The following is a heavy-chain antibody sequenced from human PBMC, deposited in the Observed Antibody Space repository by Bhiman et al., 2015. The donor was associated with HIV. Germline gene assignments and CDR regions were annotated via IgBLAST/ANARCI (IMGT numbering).Heavy chain of an antibody. J-gene: IGHJ5*02. CDR3: ARGSSSSLSAERFDP. V-gene: IGHV3-48*03. D-gene: IGHD6-6*01. CDR1: GFTFSSYE. Sequence: EVQLVESGGGLVQPGGSLRLSCAASGFTFSSYEMNWVRQAPGKGLEWVSYISSRGTTIYYADSVKGRFTISRDNAKNSLYLQMNSLRAEDTAVYYCARGSSSSLSAERFDPWGQGTLVTVSS. CDR2: ISSRGTTI.